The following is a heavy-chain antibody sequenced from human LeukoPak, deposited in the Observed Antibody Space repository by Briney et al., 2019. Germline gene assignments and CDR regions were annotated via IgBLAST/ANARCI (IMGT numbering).Heavy chain of an antibody. CDR2: LYYSGST. J-gene: IGHJ4*02. V-gene: IGHV4-30-4*08. CDR1: GRYLSSGDYY. Sequence: QTLSLTCTFSGRYLSSGDYYWSWLRQPPGKGLEWIGYLYYSGSTYYNPSLRSRVTISLDTSKNQFSLKLSFVTAADTAVYYCARVLMVYAIVNYWGQGTLVTVSS. CDR3: ARVLMVYAIVNY. D-gene: IGHD2-8*01.